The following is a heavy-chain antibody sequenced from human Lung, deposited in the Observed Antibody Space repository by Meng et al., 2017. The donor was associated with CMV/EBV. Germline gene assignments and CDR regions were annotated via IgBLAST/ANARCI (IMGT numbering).Heavy chain of an antibody. CDR1: GFTFSSYE. V-gene: IGHV3-48*03. Sequence: GGSLRLSCAASGFTFSSYEMNWVRQAPGKGLEWVSYISSSGSTIYYADSVKGRFTISRDNAKNSLYLQMNSLRAEDTAVYYCARDLSIVVTHRGYWYFDLWGRGTLVTVSS. CDR3: ARDLSIVVTHRGYWYFDL. CDR2: ISSSGSTI. J-gene: IGHJ2*01. D-gene: IGHD2-15*01.